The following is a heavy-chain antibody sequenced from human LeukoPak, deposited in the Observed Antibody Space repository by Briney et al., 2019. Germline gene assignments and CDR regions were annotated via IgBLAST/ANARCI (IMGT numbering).Heavy chain of an antibody. Sequence: ASVKVSCKASGYTFTGYYMHWVRQAPGQGLEWMGWINPNSGGTNYAQKFQGWVTMTRDTSISTGYMELSRLRSDDTAVYYCARGYSGYVDAFDIWGQGTMVTVSS. D-gene: IGHD5-12*01. V-gene: IGHV1-2*04. CDR1: GYTFTGYY. CDR3: ARGYSGYVDAFDI. CDR2: INPNSGGT. J-gene: IGHJ3*02.